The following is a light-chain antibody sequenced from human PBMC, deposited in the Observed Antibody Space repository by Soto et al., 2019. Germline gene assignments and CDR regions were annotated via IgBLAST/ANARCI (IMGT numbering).Light chain of an antibody. CDR2: DGS. J-gene: IGKJ4*01. Sequence: DIQMTQSPSSLSASVGDRVTITCQASQDISKYVNWYQQKPGTAPKLLIYDGSNVQLGVPSRFSVSASGTDFTFTINSLRPEDIATYYCQQFHSQPLTFGGGTKVEIK. CDR3: QQFHSQPLT. CDR1: QDISKY. V-gene: IGKV1-33*01.